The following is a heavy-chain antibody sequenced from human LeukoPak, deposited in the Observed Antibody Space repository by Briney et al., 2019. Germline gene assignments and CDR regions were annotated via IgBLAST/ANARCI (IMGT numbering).Heavy chain of an antibody. J-gene: IGHJ6*03. CDR3: ARSGYDSTYYYYMDV. CDR1: GGSISSYY. D-gene: IGHD5-12*01. V-gene: IGHV4-59*01. CDR2: IYYSGST. Sequence: SETLSLTYTVSGGSISSYYWSWIRQPPGKGLEWIGYIYYSGSTNYNPSLKSRVTISVDTSKNQFSLKLSSVTAADTAVYYCARSGYDSTYYYYMDVWGKGTTVTISS.